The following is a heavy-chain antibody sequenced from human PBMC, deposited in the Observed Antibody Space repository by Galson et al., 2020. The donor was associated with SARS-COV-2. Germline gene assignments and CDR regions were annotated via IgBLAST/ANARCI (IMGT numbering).Heavy chain of an antibody. CDR3: ARDRASGYSMSFYFDY. CDR2: ISGSTSYK. D-gene: IGHD5-12*01. Sequence: GESLKISCAASGFTFSSHNMIWVRQAPGKGLEWVSSISGSTSYKYYAVSVKGRFTISRDNAKNSLYLQMNSLRAEDTAVYYCARDRASGYSMSFYFDYWGQGTLVTVSS. V-gene: IGHV3-21*01. CDR1: GFTFSSHN. J-gene: IGHJ4*02.